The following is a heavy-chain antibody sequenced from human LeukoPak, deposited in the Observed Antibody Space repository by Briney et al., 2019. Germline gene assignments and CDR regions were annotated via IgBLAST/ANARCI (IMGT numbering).Heavy chain of an antibody. CDR3: ASSVTALFDY. CDR2: TYYRSKWYN. CDR1: GDSVSSNSGT. D-gene: IGHD2-21*02. V-gene: IGHV6-1*01. J-gene: IGHJ4*02. Sequence: SQTLSLTCAISGDSVSSNSGTWNGVRQSPSRGLEWLGRTYYRSKWYNDYAVSVKSRITINPDTSRNQFSLQLNSVTPEDTAVYYCASSVTALFDYWGQGTLVTVSS.